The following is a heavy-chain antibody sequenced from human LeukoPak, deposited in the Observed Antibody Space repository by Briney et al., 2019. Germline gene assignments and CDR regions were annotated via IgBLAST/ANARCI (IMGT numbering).Heavy chain of an antibody. CDR3: AKDSAFYYIDV. V-gene: IGHV3-9*01. Sequence: GGSLRLSCAASGFTFDDYAMHWVRQAPGKGLEWVSGISWNSGSIGYADSVKGRFTISRDNAKNSLYLQMNSLRGEGTALYYCAKDSAFYYIDVWGKGTTVIISS. J-gene: IGHJ6*03. CDR2: ISWNSGSI. CDR1: GFTFDDYA.